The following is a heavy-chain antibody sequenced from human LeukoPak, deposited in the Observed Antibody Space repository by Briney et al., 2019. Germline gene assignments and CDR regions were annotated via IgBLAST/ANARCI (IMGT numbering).Heavy chain of an antibody. Sequence: PGGSLRLSCAASGFTFSGSAMHWVRQASGKGLEWVGRIRSKTNSYATAYAASVKGRFTISRDDSKNTAYLQVNSLKTEDTAVYYCTRTYSGSYYDHWGQGTLVTVSS. CDR3: TRTYSGSYYDH. D-gene: IGHD1-26*01. CDR1: GFTFSGSA. J-gene: IGHJ4*02. V-gene: IGHV3-73*01. CDR2: IRSKTNSYAT.